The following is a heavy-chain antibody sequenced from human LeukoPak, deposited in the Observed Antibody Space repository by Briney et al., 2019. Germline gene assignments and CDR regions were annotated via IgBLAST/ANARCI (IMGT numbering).Heavy chain of an antibody. J-gene: IGHJ4*02. V-gene: IGHV1-46*01. CDR3: ARGLGRTVMVTRGGVRFDY. CDR2: INPSGGST. D-gene: IGHD5-18*01. Sequence: ASVKVSCKASGYTFTSYYMHWVRQAPGQGLEWMGIINPSGGSTSYAQKFQGRVTMTRNTSISTAYMELSSLRSEDTAVYYCARGLGRTVMVTRGGVRFDYWGQGTLVTVSS. CDR1: GYTFTSYY.